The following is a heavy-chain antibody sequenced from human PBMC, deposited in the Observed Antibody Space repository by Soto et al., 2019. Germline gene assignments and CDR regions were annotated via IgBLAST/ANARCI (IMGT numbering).Heavy chain of an antibody. CDR1: GYTFTPHD. V-gene: IGHV1-8*01. CDR3: ARGLYCSGGTCSDS. J-gene: IGHJ4*02. CDR2: MNPNSGYI. D-gene: IGHD2-15*01. Sequence: QVQLVQSGAEVKRPGASVKVSCKASGYTFTPHDINWVRQATGQGLEWMGRMNPNSGYIDFAQRFQGRLTITTNTSISTAYMELSSLRSEDTTLYYCARGLYCSGGTCSDSWGQGTLVIVSS.